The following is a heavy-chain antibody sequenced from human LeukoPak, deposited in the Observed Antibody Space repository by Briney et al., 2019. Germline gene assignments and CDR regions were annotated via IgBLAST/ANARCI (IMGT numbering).Heavy chain of an antibody. Sequence: GGSLRLSCVASGFPFSSYGMHWVRQAPGKGLEWVAVIWSVGGAEYYADSVKGRFTISRDNSKNMLFLQMNSLRTEDTAVYYCARRGTGHGMDVWGQGTTVIVSS. J-gene: IGHJ6*02. CDR1: GFPFSSYG. CDR3: ARRGTGHGMDV. CDR2: IWSVGGAE. V-gene: IGHV3-33*01. D-gene: IGHD1-1*01.